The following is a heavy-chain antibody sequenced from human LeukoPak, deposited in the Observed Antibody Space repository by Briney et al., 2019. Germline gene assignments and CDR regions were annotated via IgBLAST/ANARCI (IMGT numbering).Heavy chain of an antibody. V-gene: IGHV1-24*01. CDR3: ATDTHYYDPRWGGY. CDR2: FDPEDGET. J-gene: IGHJ4*02. CDR1: GYTLTELS. D-gene: IGHD3-22*01. Sequence: GASVKASCKVSGYTLTELSMHWVRQAPGKGLEWMGGFDPEDGETIYAQKFQGRVTMTEDTSTDTAYMELSSLRSEDTAVYYCATDTHYYDPRWGGYWGQGTLVTVSS.